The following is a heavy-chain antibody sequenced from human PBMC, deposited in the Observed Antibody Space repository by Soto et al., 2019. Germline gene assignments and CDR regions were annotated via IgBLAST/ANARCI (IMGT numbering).Heavy chain of an antibody. Sequence: QVQLQESGPGLVKPSETLSLTCTVSGGSINYNYWSWIRQPPGKGLEWIGYISYGGNTNYSPSLKSRVTISVDTSKNQFSLELSSVTAADTAVYYCVRDSQPRGNYDFLPVFRYWYFDLWGRGTLVSVSS. D-gene: IGHD3-16*01. V-gene: IGHV4-59*01. CDR1: GGSINYNY. CDR3: VRDSQPRGNYDFLPVFRYWYFDL. J-gene: IGHJ2*01. CDR2: ISYGGNT.